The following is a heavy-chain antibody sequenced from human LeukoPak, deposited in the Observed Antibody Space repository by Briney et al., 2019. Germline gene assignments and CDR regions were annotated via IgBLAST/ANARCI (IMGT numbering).Heavy chain of an antibody. D-gene: IGHD7-27*01. Sequence: GGSLRLSCAASGFTFSTYTMYWVRHPPGKSLEWVSIIGNNGGGIHYADSVKGRFTISRDNFKNALYLQMNSLRVEDTAVYYCAIDPNWGTHSWGQGVLVTVSS. V-gene: IGHV3-23*01. CDR1: GFTFSTYT. CDR2: IGNNGGGI. J-gene: IGHJ4*02. CDR3: AIDPNWGTHS.